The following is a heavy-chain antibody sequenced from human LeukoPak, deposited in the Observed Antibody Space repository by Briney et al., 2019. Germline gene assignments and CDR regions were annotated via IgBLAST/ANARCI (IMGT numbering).Heavy chain of an antibody. CDR2: ISAYNGNT. D-gene: IGHD3-16*02. CDR1: GYTFTSYG. CDR3: ARGMITFRGVIAPGTQFDY. V-gene: IGHV1-18*01. Sequence: GASVKVSCQASGYTFTSYGISWVRQAPGQGLEWMGWISAYNGNTNYAQKLQGRVTMTTDTSTSTAYMELRSLRSDDTAVYYCARGMITFRGVIAPGTQFDYWGQGTLVTVSS. J-gene: IGHJ4*02.